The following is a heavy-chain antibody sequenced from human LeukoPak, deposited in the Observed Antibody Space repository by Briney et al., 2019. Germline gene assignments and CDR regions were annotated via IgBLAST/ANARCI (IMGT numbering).Heavy chain of an antibody. V-gene: IGHV1-46*01. D-gene: IGHD2-2*01. CDR3: AREGPYCSSTSCYGGFDY. Sequence: SVKVFCKASGYTFTNHYMHRGRQAPEQGVEWRGKINPRGGSTSYAQKFQGRVTMTRDTSTSTVYMELSSLRSEDTAMYYCAREGPYCSSTSCYGGFDYWGQGTLVTVSS. J-gene: IGHJ4*02. CDR1: GYTFTNHY. CDR2: INPRGGST.